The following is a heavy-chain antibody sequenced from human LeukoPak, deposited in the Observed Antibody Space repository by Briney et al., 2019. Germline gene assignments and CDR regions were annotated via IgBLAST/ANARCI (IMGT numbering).Heavy chain of an antibody. V-gene: IGHV3-7*01. D-gene: IGHD3-3*01. CDR2: IKQDGSEK. J-gene: IGHJ4*02. Sequence: GGSLRLSCAASGFTFSSYWMSWVRQAPGKGLEWVANIKQDGSEKYYVDSVKGRFTISRDNAKNSLYLQMNSLRAEDTAAYYCARDRGDFWSGLYFDYWGQGTLVTVSS. CDR3: ARDRGDFWSGLYFDY. CDR1: GFTFSSYW.